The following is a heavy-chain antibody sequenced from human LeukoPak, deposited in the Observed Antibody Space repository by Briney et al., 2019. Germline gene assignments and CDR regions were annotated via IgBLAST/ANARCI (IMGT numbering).Heavy chain of an antibody. CDR3: ARRIAVAGTPFDY. D-gene: IGHD6-19*01. CDR2: IYYSGST. Sequence: SQTLSLTCTVSGGSISSGDYYWSWIRQPPGTGLEWIGYIYYSGSTYYNPSLKSRVTISVDTSKNQFSLKLSSVTAADTAVYYCARRIAVAGTPFDYWGQGTLVTVSS. V-gene: IGHV4-30-4*01. J-gene: IGHJ4*02. CDR1: GGSISSGDYY.